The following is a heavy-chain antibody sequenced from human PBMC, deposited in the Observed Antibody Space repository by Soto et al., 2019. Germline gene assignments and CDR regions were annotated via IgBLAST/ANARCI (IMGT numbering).Heavy chain of an antibody. CDR2: ITGSGGNT. CDR3: AKDRHRSGSPHPFDY. J-gene: IGHJ4*02. Sequence: LRLSCAASGFTFSSYAMSWVRQAPGKGLEWVSSITGSGGNTHYADSVKGRFTISRDNSKNTIYLQMSSLRADDAAVYYCAKDRHRSGSPHPFDYWGQGTLVTVSS. D-gene: IGHD3-22*01. V-gene: IGHV3-23*01. CDR1: GFTFSSYA.